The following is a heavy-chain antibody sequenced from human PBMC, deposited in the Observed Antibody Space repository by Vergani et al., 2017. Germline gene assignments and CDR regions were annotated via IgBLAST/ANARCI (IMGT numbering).Heavy chain of an antibody. J-gene: IGHJ5*02. CDR3: ARDHYPRRWFDP. V-gene: IGHV4-34*01. CDR1: GGSFSGYY. CDR2: IYYSGST. Sequence: QVQLQQWGAGLLKPSETLSLTCAVYGGSFSGYYWSWIRQPPGKGLEWIGYIYYSGSTQYNPSLKSRVTISVDTSNNQFSLKLSSVTAADTAVYYCARDHYPRRWFDPWGQGTLVTVSS. D-gene: IGHD3-10*01.